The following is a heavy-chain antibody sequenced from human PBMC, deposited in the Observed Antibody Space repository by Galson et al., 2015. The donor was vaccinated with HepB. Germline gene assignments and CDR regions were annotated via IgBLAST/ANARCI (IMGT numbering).Heavy chain of an antibody. Sequence: SVKVSCKVSGYTLTELSMHWVRQAPGKGLEWMGGFDPEDGETIYAQEFQVRVTMTEDTSTDTAYMELSSLRSEDTAVYYCATGGGTGTSFTNAFDIWGQGTMVTVSS. J-gene: IGHJ3*02. CDR2: FDPEDGET. D-gene: IGHD1-7*01. CDR3: ATGGGTGTSFTNAFDI. V-gene: IGHV1-24*01. CDR1: GYTLTELS.